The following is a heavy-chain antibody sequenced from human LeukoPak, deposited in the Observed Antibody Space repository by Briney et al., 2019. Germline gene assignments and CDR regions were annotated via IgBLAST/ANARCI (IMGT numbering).Heavy chain of an antibody. CDR1: GGSINSDTSY. J-gene: IGHJ1*01. D-gene: IGHD1-26*01. CDR2: IYYSGST. Sequence: SETLSLTCAVSGGSINSDTSYWGWVRQPPEKGLEWIGSIYYSGSTYYNPSLQSRVTISVDTSKNQFSLNLGSVTAADTAIYYCARHGTSWDEYFHHWGQGTLVTVSS. CDR3: ARHGTSWDEYFHH. V-gene: IGHV4-39*01.